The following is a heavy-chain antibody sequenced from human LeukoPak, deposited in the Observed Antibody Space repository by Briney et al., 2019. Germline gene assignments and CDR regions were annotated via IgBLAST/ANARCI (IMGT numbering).Heavy chain of an antibody. CDR2: IYYSGST. V-gene: IGHV4-34*09. J-gene: IGHJ4*02. CDR1: GGSFSGYY. D-gene: IGHD2-2*01. CDR3: ARVRVRCSSTSCYEGLVY. Sequence: SETLSLTCAVYGGSFSGYYWSWIRQPPGKGLEWIGYIYYSGSTYYNPSLKSRVTISVDTSKNQFSLKLSSVTAADTAVYYCARVRVRCSSTSCYEGLVYWGQGTLVTVSS.